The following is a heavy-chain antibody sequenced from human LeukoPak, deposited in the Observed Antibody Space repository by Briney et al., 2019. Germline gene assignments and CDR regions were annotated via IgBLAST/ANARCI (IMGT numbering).Heavy chain of an antibody. CDR3: AREPLVVVPAAAVYYYGMDV. D-gene: IGHD2-2*01. J-gene: IGHJ6*04. CDR1: GGSISSYY. Sequence: SETLSLTCTVSGGSISSYYWSWIRQPAGKGLEWIGRIYTSGSTNYNPSLKSRVTMSVDTSKNQFSLKLSSVTAADTAVYYCAREPLVVVPAAAVYYYGMDVWGKGTTVTVSS. CDR2: IYTSGST. V-gene: IGHV4-4*07.